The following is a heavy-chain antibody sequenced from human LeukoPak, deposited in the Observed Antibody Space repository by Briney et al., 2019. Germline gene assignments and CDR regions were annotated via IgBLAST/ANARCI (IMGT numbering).Heavy chain of an antibody. D-gene: IGHD2-2*01. CDR3: ARIRGGCSSTSCYGYYYYYGMDV. J-gene: IGHJ6*02. Sequence: SETPSLTCAVYGGSFSGYYWSWIRQPPGKGLEWIGEINHSGSTNYNPSLKSRVTISVDTSKNQFSLKLSSVTAADTAVYYCARIRGGCSSTSCYGYYYYYGMDVWGQGTTVTVSS. CDR1: GGSFSGYY. V-gene: IGHV4-34*01. CDR2: INHSGST.